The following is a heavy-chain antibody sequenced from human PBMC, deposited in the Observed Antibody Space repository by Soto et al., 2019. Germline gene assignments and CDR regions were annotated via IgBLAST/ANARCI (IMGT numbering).Heavy chain of an antibody. V-gene: IGHV1-18*01. Sequence: ASVKVSCKASGYSFTSYSITWVRQAPGQGLEWMGWISAYNGNTNYAQNLQGRVTMTTETSTSTAYMELRSLRSDDTAVYYCARDLGLTFYDIWTASGRLFYWGQGTLVTVSS. CDR3: ARDLGLTFYDIWTASGRLFY. D-gene: IGHD3-9*01. CDR2: ISAYNGNT. J-gene: IGHJ4*02. CDR1: GYSFTSYS.